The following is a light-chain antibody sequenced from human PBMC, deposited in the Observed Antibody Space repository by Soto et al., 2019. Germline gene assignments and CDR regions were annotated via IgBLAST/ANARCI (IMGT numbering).Light chain of an antibody. J-gene: IGKJ1*01. CDR3: QRYGG. V-gene: IGKV3-20*01. Sequence: ILLTQSPATLSCSPGERATLSCRASQSVSSSHLAWYQQKPGQAPRLLIYSASSRATGIPDRFSGSGSGTDFTLTISRLEPEDFAVYYCQRYGGFGQGTKVDIK. CDR2: SAS. CDR1: QSVSSSH.